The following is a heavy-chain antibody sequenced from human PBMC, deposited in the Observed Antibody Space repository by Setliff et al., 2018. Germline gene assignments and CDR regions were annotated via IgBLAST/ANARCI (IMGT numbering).Heavy chain of an antibody. CDR3: ARMSGFQYIDV. CDR1: GDSISNDYW. J-gene: IGHJ6*03. D-gene: IGHD3-3*01. Sequence: SETLSLTCAVSGDSISNDYWWSWVRQPPERELEWIGEINQSGTTNYNPPLKGRATISVDNSKNQFSLSLTSVTAEDTAVYYCARMSGFQYIDVWDKGTTVTVSS. CDR2: INQSGTT. V-gene: IGHV4-4*02.